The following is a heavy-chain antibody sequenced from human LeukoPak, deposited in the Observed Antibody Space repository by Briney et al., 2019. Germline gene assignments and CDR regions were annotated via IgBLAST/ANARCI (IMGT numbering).Heavy chain of an antibody. D-gene: IGHD1-1*01. V-gene: IGHV3-7*01. CDR3: ARERERAFDI. CDR2: IKQDGSEK. CDR1: GFTFSSYW. J-gene: IGHJ3*02. Sequence: GGSLRLSCAASGFTFSSYWINWVRQAPGKGLEWVANIKQDGSEKYYVDSVKGRFTISRDNAKNSLYLQMSSLRAEDTAIYYCARERERAFDIWGQGTVVTVSS.